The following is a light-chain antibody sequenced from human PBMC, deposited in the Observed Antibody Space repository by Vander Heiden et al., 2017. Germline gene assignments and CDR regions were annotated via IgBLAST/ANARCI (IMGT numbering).Light chain of an antibody. CDR3: QQSFTSPRT. CDR1: ENVFQY. V-gene: IGKV1-39*01. CDR2: DAS. J-gene: IGKJ3*01. Sequence: DLQMPPSPSPLSASVGDTISLTCRTSENVFQYVPWYQQRTGRPPKLLIYDASTVQSGVPTRCSGGGSGTEYTLTGTGLQPEDCATYYCQQSFTSPRTFGPGTKVDV.